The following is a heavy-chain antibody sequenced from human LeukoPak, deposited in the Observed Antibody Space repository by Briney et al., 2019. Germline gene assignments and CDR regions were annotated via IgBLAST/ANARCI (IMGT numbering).Heavy chain of an antibody. CDR3: ARGKKTGAKDCSSTSCLSNWFDP. CDR1: GGSISSYY. Sequence: SETLSLTCTVSGGSISSYYWSWIRQPPGKGLEWIGYIYYSGSTNYNPSLKSRVTISVDTSKNQFSLKLSSVTAADTAVYYCARGKKTGAKDCSSTSCLSNWFDPWGQGTLVTVSS. J-gene: IGHJ5*02. V-gene: IGHV4-59*12. CDR2: IYYSGST. D-gene: IGHD2-2*01.